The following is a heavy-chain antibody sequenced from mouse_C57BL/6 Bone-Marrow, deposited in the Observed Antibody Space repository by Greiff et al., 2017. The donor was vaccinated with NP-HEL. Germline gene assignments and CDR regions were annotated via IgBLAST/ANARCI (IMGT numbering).Heavy chain of an antibody. CDR1: GYTFTDYY. CDR3: ARRVYFDY. J-gene: IGHJ2*01. Sequence: VQLKESGPVLVKPGASVKMSCKASGYTFTDYYMNWVKQSHGKSLEWIGVINPYNGGTSYNQKFKGKATLTVDKSSSTAYMELNSLTSEDSAVYYCARRVYFDYWGQGTTLTVSS. CDR2: INPYNGGT. V-gene: IGHV1-19*01.